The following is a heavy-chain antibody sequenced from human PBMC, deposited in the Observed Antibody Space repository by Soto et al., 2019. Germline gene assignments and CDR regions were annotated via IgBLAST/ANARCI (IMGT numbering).Heavy chain of an antibody. V-gene: IGHV6-1*01. CDR2: TYYRSKWYT. CDR1: GDSVSSNSAA. D-gene: IGHD2-8*01. Sequence: QTLSLTCAISGDSVSSNSAAWNWIRQSPSRGLEWLGRTYYRSKWYTDYAVSVKSRITINPDTSKNQFSLQLNSVTPEDTAVYYCARVHCTNGVCYFVRLDYWGQGTLVTVSS. CDR3: ARVHCTNGVCYFVRLDY. J-gene: IGHJ4*02.